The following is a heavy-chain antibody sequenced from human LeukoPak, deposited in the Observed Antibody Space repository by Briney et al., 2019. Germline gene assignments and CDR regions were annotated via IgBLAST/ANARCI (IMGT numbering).Heavy chain of an antibody. Sequence: ASVTVSCKASGYTFTGYYMHWVRQAPGQGLEWMGWINPNSGGTNYAQKFQGRVTMTRDTSISTAYMELSRLRSDDTAVYYCARVDYGGNSVDYWGQGTLVTVSS. J-gene: IGHJ4*02. CDR2: INPNSGGT. CDR3: ARVDYGGNSVDY. CDR1: GYTFTGYY. D-gene: IGHD4-23*01. V-gene: IGHV1-2*02.